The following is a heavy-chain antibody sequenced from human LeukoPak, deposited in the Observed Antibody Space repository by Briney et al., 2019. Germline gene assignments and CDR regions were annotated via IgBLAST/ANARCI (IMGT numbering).Heavy chain of an antibody. Sequence: ASVKVSCKASGGTFSSYAISWVRQAPGQGLEWMGGIIPIFGTANYAQKFQGRVTITADESTSTAYMELSSLRSEDTAVYYCARDRCSSTSCYADYWGQGTLVTVSS. V-gene: IGHV1-69*13. D-gene: IGHD2-2*01. CDR1: GGTFSSYA. J-gene: IGHJ4*02. CDR2: IIPIFGTA. CDR3: ARDRCSSTSCYADY.